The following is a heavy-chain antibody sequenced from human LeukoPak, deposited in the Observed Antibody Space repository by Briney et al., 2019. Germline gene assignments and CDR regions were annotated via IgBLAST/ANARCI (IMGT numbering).Heavy chain of an antibody. J-gene: IGHJ4*02. Sequence: PGGSLRLSCAASGFTFSSYEMNWVRQAPGKGLEWVSYISSSGATRYYADSVKGRFTTSRDNAKNSLHLQMNSLRAEDTAVYYCARIGDYWSGVDYWGQGTLVTVSS. CDR3: ARIGDYWSGVDY. V-gene: IGHV3-48*03. D-gene: IGHD4-17*01. CDR1: GFTFSSYE. CDR2: ISSSGATR.